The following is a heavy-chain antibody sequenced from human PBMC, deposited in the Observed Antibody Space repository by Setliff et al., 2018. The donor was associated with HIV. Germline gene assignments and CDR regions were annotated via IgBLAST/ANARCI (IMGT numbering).Heavy chain of an antibody. Sequence: ASVKVSCKASGYTFTSYYMRWVRRAPGQGLEWMGIINPSGGGTTYARKFQGRVTVTRDTSTTTVYMELSGLRSEDTAVYYCARATEAGTIDYWGQGTRVTVSS. CDR3: ARATEAGTIDY. CDR2: INPSGGGT. V-gene: IGHV1-46*01. CDR1: GYTFTSYY. J-gene: IGHJ4*02. D-gene: IGHD1-1*01.